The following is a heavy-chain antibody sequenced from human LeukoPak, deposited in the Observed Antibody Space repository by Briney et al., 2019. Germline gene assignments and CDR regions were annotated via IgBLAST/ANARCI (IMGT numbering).Heavy chain of an antibody. CDR3: ATGRTGTSRDNFDY. CDR2: ISSNGGST. CDR1: GFTFSSYA. V-gene: IGHV3-64D*06. J-gene: IGHJ4*02. Sequence: GGSLRLSCSASGFTFSSYAMHWVRQAQGKGLEYVSAISSNGGSTYYADSVKGRFTISRDNSKNTLYLQMSSLRAEDTAVYYCATGRTGTSRDNFDYWGQGTLVTVSS. D-gene: IGHD1/OR15-1a*01.